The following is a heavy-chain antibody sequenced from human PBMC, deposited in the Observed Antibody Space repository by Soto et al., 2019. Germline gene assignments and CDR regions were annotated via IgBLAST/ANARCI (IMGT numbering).Heavy chain of an antibody. CDR3: VRLLDRDF. V-gene: IGHV3-74*01. CDR2: INKDGTYT. J-gene: IGHJ4*02. D-gene: IGHD3-16*01. CDR1: GFSFSNYW. Sequence: EEQLVESGGGLIQPGGSLRLSCIASGFSFSNYWMHWVRQAPGKGLEWLSHINKDGTYTNYADSVKGRFTISRDNAKNTVYLQMSSLRVDDTAVYDCVRLLDRDFWGQGTLVTVSS.